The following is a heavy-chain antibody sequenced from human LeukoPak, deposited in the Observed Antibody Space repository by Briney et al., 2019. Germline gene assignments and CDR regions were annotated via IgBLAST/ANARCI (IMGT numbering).Heavy chain of an antibody. J-gene: IGHJ4*02. CDR3: ARASSSSSGLFDY. CDR2: INPNSGGT. D-gene: IGHD6-6*01. Sequence: ASVKVSCKASGYTFTGYYMHWVLQAPGQGLEWMGRINPNSGGTNYAQKFQGRVTMTRDTSISTAYMELSRLRSDDTAVYYCARASSSSSGLFDYWGQGTLVTVSS. CDR1: GYTFTGYY. V-gene: IGHV1-2*06.